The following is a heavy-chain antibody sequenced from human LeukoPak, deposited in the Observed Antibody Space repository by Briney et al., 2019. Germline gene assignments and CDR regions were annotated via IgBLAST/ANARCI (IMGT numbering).Heavy chain of an antibody. CDR3: ARSLFYYDSSGYYY. CDR2: ISYSGNT. J-gene: IGHJ4*02. V-gene: IGHV4-59*08. D-gene: IGHD3-22*01. CDR1: GASLTSYY. Sequence: SETLSLTCTVSGASLTSYYWSWIRQPPGEGLEWIGYISYSGNTNYNPSLKSRVTISVDTSKNQFSLKLSSVTAADTAVYYCARSLFYYDSSGYYYWGQGTLVTVSS.